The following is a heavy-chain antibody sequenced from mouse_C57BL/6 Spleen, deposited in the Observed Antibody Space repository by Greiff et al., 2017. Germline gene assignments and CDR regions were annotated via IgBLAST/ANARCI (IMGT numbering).Heavy chain of an antibody. CDR1: GYAFRSYW. CDR3: ERSSHPVGCYAMDY. J-gene: IGHJ4*01. V-gene: IGHV1-80*01. Sequence: QVQLQQSGAELVKPGASVKISCKASGYAFRSYWMNWVKQRPGKGLEWIGQIYPGGGDTNYNGKFKGKATLTADKSYSTAYMQLSSLTSEDSAVYFCERSSHPVGCYAMDYWGQGASVTVSS. CDR2: IYPGGGDT.